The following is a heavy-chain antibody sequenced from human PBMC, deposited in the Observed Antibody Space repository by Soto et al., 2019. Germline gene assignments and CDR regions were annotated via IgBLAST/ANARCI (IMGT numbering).Heavy chain of an antibody. J-gene: IGHJ4*02. CDR1: VFTFSSSA. CDR3: AKDPSWLAGATTNFFDY. CDR2: IVVGSGNT. V-gene: IGHV1-58*01. Sequence: PVKVSCKASVFTFSSSAVQWGLQARGQRLEWIGWIVVGSGNTNYAQKFQERVTITRDMSTSTAYMELSSLRSEDTAVYYCAKDPSWLAGATTNFFDYWGQGTLVTVSS. D-gene: IGHD1-26*01.